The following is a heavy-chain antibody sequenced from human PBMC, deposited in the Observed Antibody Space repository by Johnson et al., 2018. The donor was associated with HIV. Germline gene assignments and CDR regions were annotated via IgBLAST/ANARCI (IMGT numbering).Heavy chain of an antibody. CDR1: GFPFSTYA. V-gene: IGHV3-30*04. Sequence: QVQLVESGGGVVQTGRSLRLSCAASGFPFSTYAMHWVRPSPGKGLEWVAVLAYDGNIKYYADSVKGRFTITRDNSKSTLYLKMNSLRVEDTAVYFCARRASGWHAFDIWGQGTMVTVSS. CDR3: ARRASGWHAFDI. D-gene: IGHD6-19*01. J-gene: IGHJ3*02. CDR2: LAYDGNIK.